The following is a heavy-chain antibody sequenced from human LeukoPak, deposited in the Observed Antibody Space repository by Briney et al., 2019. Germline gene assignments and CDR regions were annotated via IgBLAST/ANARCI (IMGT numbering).Heavy chain of an antibody. Sequence: ASVKVSCKASRYTFTSYAMNWVRQAPGQGLEWMGWINTNTGNPTYAQGFTGRFVFSLDTSVSTAYLQISSLKAEDTAVYYCARDRTTVVTPYYYYYMDVWGKGTTVTVSS. V-gene: IGHV7-4-1*02. CDR2: INTNTGNP. J-gene: IGHJ6*03. CDR1: RYTFTSYA. CDR3: ARDRTTVVTPYYYYYMDV. D-gene: IGHD4-23*01.